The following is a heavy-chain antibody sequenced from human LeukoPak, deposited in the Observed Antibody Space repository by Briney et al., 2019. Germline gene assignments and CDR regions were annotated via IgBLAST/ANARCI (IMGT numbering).Heavy chain of an antibody. D-gene: IGHD3-22*01. Sequence: SETLSLNCTVSGGPVSSSHWNWIRQPPGKGLVWIGNVDYSGSTKYNPSLRSRVTMSLDTSNNQFSLKLRSVTASDTALYYCTRGYYEPFDRWGQGTLVTVSS. J-gene: IGHJ4*02. CDR3: TRGYYEPFDR. V-gene: IGHV4-59*02. CDR2: VDYSGST. CDR1: GGPVSSSH.